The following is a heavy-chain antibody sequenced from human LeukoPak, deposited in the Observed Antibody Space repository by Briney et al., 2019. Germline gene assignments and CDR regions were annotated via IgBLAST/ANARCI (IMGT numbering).Heavy chain of an antibody. Sequence: PGGSLRLSCAASGFTFSRFAMSWVRQAPGKGLEWVAVISYDGSNKYYADSVKGRFTISRDNSKNTLYLQMNSLRAEDTAVYYCASRVYWGQGTLVTVSS. J-gene: IGHJ4*02. CDR3: ASRVY. V-gene: IGHV3-30*04. CDR2: ISYDGSNK. CDR1: GFTFSRFA.